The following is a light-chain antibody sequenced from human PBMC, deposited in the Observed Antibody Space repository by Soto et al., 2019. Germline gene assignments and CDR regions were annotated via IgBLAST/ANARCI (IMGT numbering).Light chain of an antibody. J-gene: IGKJ1*01. Sequence: DIQMTQSPVSLSASVGDRVTITCRASLGISNYLAWYQQKPGKVPKLLIYAASTLQSGVPSRFSGSGSGADFTLTISGLQPEDVATYYCQKYNSAPWTFGQGTKVEIK. CDR3: QKYNSAPWT. CDR2: AAS. V-gene: IGKV1-27*01. CDR1: LGISNY.